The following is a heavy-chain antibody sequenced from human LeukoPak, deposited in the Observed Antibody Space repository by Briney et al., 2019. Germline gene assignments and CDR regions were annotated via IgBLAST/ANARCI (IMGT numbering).Heavy chain of an antibody. D-gene: IGHD3-10*01. V-gene: IGHV3-23*01. CDR2: ISGSGGST. CDR1: GFTFSSYA. Sequence: GGSLRLSCAASGFTFSSYAMSWVRQAPGKGLEWVSGISGSGGSTGYADSVKGRFTISRDNAKNSLYLQMNSLRADDTAVYYCARVPSSAWFDPWGQGTLVTVSS. CDR3: ARVPSSAWFDP. J-gene: IGHJ5*01.